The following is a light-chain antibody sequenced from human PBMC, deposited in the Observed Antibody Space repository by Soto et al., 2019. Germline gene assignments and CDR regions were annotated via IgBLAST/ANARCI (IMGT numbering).Light chain of an antibody. J-gene: IGLJ1*01. V-gene: IGLV2-14*03. CDR1: SSDVGGYDF. Sequence: QSALTQPASVSGSPGQSITISCTGSSSDVGGYDFVSWYQHHPGKAPRLMSFDVSNRPSAVSNRFSGSKSGNTASLTISGLQADDEGDYYCASYTSRSTLVFGTGTKVTVL. CDR2: DVS. CDR3: ASYTSRSTLV.